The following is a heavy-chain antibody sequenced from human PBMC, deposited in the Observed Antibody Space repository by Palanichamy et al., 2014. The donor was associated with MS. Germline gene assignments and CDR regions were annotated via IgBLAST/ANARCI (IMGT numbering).Heavy chain of an antibody. J-gene: IGHJ3*02. V-gene: IGHV1-8*01. CDR3: ARIISGFWRDSRSDAYDI. CDR1: GYSFTTYD. Sequence: QVRLEQSGAEVKKPGASVRISCKASGYSFTTYDINWVRQATGQGLEWMGWLHPSSNTAGIVEEFRGRVSMTGDASISTAYLYLSDLRSEDTAVYYCARIISGFWRDSRSDAYDIWGQGTQVTVSS. CDR2: LHPSSNTA. D-gene: IGHD3-3*01.